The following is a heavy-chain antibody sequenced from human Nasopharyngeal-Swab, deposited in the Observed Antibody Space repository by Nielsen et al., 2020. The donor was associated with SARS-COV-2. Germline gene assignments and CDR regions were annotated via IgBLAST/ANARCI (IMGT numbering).Heavy chain of an antibody. J-gene: IGHJ6*02. V-gene: IGHV4-34*01. D-gene: IGHD5-24*01. Sequence: SETLSLTCTVSGDSITSYYWSWIRQAPGKGLEWIGEINHNERTNYNPSLKSRIAMLVDTSNNQVSLKVSSVSAGDTAVYYCARAGRVGDAYTGLDVWGQGTTVTVSS. CDR3: ARAGRVGDAYTGLDV. CDR2: INHNERT. CDR1: GDSITSYY.